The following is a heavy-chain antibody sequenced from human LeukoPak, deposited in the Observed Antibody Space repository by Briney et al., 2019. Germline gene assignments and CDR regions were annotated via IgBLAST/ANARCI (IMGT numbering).Heavy chain of an antibody. CDR1: GGSISSYY. J-gene: IGHJ4*02. D-gene: IGHD3-22*01. V-gene: IGHV4-59*01. Sequence: SETLSLTCTVSGGSISSYYWSWIRQPPGKGLEWIGYIYYSGSTNYNPSLKSRVTISVDTSKNQSSLKLSSVTAADTAVYYCARGAPAYYYDSSGPLNDYWGQGTLVTVSS. CDR2: IYYSGST. CDR3: ARGAPAYYYDSSGPLNDY.